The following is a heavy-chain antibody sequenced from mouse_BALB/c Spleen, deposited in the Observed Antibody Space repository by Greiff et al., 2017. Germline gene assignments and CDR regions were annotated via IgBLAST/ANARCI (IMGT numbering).Heavy chain of an antibody. CDR1: GYTFTSYW. J-gene: IGHJ3*01. CDR2: INPSNGRT. V-gene: IGHV1S81*02. CDR3: ARSLIYYDYEGWFAY. Sequence: QVQLQQPGAELVKPGASVKLSCKASGYTFTSYWMPWVKQRPGQGLEWIGEINPSNGRTYYNEKFKSKATLTVDKSSSTAYMQLSSLTSEDSAVYYCARSLIYYDYEGWFAYWGQGTLVTVSA. D-gene: IGHD2-4*01.